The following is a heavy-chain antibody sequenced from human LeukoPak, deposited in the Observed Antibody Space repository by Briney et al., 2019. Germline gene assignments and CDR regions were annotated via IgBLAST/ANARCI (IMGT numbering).Heavy chain of an antibody. CDR2: IYYSGST. V-gene: IGHV4-39*01. CDR1: GGSFSGYY. Sequence: PSETLSLTCAVYGGSFSGYYWGWIRQPPGKGLEWIGSIYYSGSTYYNPSLKSRVTISVDTSKNQFSLKLSSVTAADTAVYYCARRRDYYDSSGYYLNNFDYWGQGTLVTVSS. CDR3: ARRRDYYDSSGYYLNNFDY. J-gene: IGHJ4*02. D-gene: IGHD3-22*01.